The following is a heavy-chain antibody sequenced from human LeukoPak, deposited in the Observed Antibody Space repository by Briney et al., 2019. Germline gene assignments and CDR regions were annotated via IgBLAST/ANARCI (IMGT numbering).Heavy chain of an antibody. V-gene: IGHV1-69*04. J-gene: IGHJ5*02. CDR2: IIPILGIA. CDR1: GGTFSSYA. Sequence: SVKVSCKASGGTFSSYAISWVRQAPGQGLEWMGRIIPILGIANYAQKFQGRVTITADKSTSTAYMELSSLRSEDTAVYYCARAGGVVGATNWFDPWGQGTLVTVSS. CDR3: ARAGGVVGATNWFDP. D-gene: IGHD1-26*01.